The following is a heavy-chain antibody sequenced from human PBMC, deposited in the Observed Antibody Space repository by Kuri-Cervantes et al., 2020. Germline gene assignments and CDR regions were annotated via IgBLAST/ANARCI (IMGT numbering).Heavy chain of an antibody. V-gene: IGHV4-59*01. J-gene: IGHJ6*03. CDR3: ARGKALLSSGHGYYMDV. D-gene: IGHD3-22*01. CDR2: IYYSGST. Sequence: SETLSLTCSVSCASMHNYGWSWIRQPPGKGLEWIGYIYYSGSTNYNPSLGSRVTISVDTSKNQFSLKLSSVTAADTAVYYCARGKALLSSGHGYYMDVWGKGTTVTVSS. CDR1: CASMHNYG.